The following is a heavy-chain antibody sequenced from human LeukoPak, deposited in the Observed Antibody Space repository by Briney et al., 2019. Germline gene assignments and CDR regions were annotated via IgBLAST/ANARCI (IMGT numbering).Heavy chain of an antibody. CDR2: INPNSGGT. CDR1: GYTFTGYY. J-gene: IGHJ3*02. Sequence: ASVKVSCKASGYTFTGYYMHWVRQAPGQGLEWMGWINPNSGGTNYAQKFQGRVTMTRDTSISTAYMELSRLRSDDTAVYYCARVGSRQWLADTPRPYDAFDIWGQGTMVTVSS. V-gene: IGHV1-2*02. CDR3: ARVGSRQWLADTPRPYDAFDI. D-gene: IGHD6-19*01.